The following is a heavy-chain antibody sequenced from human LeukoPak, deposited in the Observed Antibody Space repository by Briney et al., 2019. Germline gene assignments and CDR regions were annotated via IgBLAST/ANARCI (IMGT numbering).Heavy chain of an antibody. CDR1: GFTFSSSV. V-gene: IGHV3-64D*06. CDR2: ITTNGRRT. Sequence: GGSLRLSCSASGFTFSSSVMHWVRQAPGKGLEYVSAITTNGRRTYYADSVKGRFTISRDNSKNTLYLQMSSLRVEDTAVYYCVWRREGLNSPFDYGGRGTLVTVPS. CDR3: VWRREGLNSPFDY. J-gene: IGHJ4*02. D-gene: IGHD5-24*01.